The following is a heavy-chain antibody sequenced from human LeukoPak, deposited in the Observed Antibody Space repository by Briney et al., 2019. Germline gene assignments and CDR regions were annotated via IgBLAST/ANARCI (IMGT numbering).Heavy chain of an antibody. CDR3: ARSVYGYDVYNYYYYMDV. J-gene: IGHJ6*03. D-gene: IGHD5-24*01. V-gene: IGHV3-7*01. CDR2: FKHDGSEK. Sequence: GALSLPCEAPGFPFSNYWMTWVRQVPGKGLGWVANFKHDGSEKYYVDSVRGRLTISRDNDKNSLYLQMNSLRAEDTAAYYCARSVYGYDVYNYYYYMDVWGKGTTVTISS. CDR1: GFPFSNYW.